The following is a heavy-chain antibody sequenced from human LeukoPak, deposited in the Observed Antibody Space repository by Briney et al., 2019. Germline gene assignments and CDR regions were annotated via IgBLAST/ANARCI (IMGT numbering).Heavy chain of an antibody. CDR3: ASIGTAVAGKNWFDP. J-gene: IGHJ5*02. D-gene: IGHD6-19*01. CDR2: INPNSGGT. V-gene: IGHV1-2*06. CDR1: GYTFTGYY. Sequence: ASVKVSCKASGYTFTGYYMHWVRQAPGQGLEWMGRINPNSGGTNYAQKFQGRVTMTRDTSISTAYMELSRLRSDDTAVYYCASIGTAVAGKNWFDPWVQGTLVTVSS.